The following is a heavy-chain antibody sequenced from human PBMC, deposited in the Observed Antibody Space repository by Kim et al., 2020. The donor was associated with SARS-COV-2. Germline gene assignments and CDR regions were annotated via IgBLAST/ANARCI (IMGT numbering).Heavy chain of an antibody. CDR1: GFTFSKYG. CDR3: AKDPTWTYYDILTGHYGMDV. J-gene: IGHJ6*02. D-gene: IGHD3-9*01. CDR2: ISYDGSKE. Sequence: GGSLRLSCAASGFTFSKYGMHWARQAPGKGLQWVAIISYDGSKEYYADSVKGRFTISRDNSKNTVYLQMNSLRAEDTAVYYCAKDPTWTYYDILTGHYGMDVWGQGTTVTVSS. V-gene: IGHV3-30*18.